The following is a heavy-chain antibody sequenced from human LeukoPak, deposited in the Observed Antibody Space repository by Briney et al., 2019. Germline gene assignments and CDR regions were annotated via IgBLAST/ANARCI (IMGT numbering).Heavy chain of an antibody. D-gene: IGHD3-22*01. CDR3: AKEPHYDSSGYYFDY. J-gene: IGHJ4*02. CDR1: GFTFSTYA. V-gene: IGHV3-23*01. Sequence: GGSLRLSCTASGFTFSTYAMSWVRQAPGKGLEWVSAISGSGGSTYYAESVRGRVCISRDNSKNTLYLQMNSLRAEDTAVYYCAKEPHYDSSGYYFDYWGQGTLVTVSS. CDR2: ISGSGGST.